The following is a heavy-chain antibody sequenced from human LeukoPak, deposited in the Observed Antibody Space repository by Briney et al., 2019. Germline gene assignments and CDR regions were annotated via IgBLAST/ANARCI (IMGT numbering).Heavy chain of an antibody. J-gene: IGHJ4*02. D-gene: IGHD2-21*01. CDR1: GFTFSRYA. CDR3: TKARGGYCEAVCSSRVLDN. V-gene: IGHV3-23*01. Sequence: GGSLRLSCAVSGFTFSRYAMNWVRQAPGKGLEWVSIISADGDDTKIADSVKGRFTISRDNSKNTLYLQMNSLRAEDTAVYYCTKARGGYCEAVCSSRVLDNWGQGTLVTVSS. CDR2: ISADGDDT.